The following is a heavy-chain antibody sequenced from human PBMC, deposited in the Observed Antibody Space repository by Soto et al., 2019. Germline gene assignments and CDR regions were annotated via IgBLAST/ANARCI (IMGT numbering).Heavy chain of an antibody. CDR2: ISPHSGGP. J-gene: IGHJ4*02. Sequence: GASVKVSCKASGYTFTGYYIHRVRQAPGQGLEWMGSISPHSGGPNYAQRFQGRVTMTRDTSMTTVYMEMSGLTSDDTAVYYCAREEQTGANYYLDYWGQGTLVTVSS. CDR1: GYTFTGYY. V-gene: IGHV1-2*02. D-gene: IGHD7-27*01. CDR3: AREEQTGANYYLDY.